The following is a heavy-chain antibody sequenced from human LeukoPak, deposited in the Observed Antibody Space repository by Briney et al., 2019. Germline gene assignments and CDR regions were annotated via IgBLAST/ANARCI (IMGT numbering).Heavy chain of an antibody. CDR3: ATRDSSGYTDYYYYYMDV. D-gene: IGHD3-22*01. J-gene: IGHJ6*03. CDR1: GYTFTSYG. V-gene: IGHV1-18*01. Sequence: ASVKVSFKASGYTFTSYGIIWVRQAPGQGLEWMGWISAYNGNTNYAQKLQGRVTMTTDTSTSTAYMELRSLRSDDTAVYYCATRDSSGYTDYYYYYMDVWGKGTTVTVSS. CDR2: ISAYNGNT.